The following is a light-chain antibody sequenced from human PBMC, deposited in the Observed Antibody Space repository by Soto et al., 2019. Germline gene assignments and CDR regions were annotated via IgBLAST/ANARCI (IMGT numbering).Light chain of an antibody. J-gene: IGKJ4*01. CDR1: QSISGW. Sequence: LHMTQSPSTLSASLGDRVTITCRASQSISGWLAWYQQKPGKAPKLLIYETSNLQSGVPSRFSGSGSATDFTLTISGLQPDDFATYYCQQYSAYPLTFGGGTKV. V-gene: IGKV1-5*03. CDR2: ETS. CDR3: QQYSAYPLT.